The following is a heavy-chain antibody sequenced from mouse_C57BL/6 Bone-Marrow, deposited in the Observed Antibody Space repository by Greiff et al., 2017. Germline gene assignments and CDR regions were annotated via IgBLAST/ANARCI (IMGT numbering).Heavy chain of an antibody. J-gene: IGHJ4*01. Sequence: QVQLQQSGAELVKPGASVKVSCKASGYTFTSYWMHWVKQRPGQGLEWIGRIHPSDSDTNYNQKFKGKATLTVDKSSSTDYMQLSSLTSEDSAVYYCAIRGGIYYDYGGGMDYWGQGTSVTVSS. CDR1: GYTFTSYW. D-gene: IGHD2-4*01. CDR2: IHPSDSDT. CDR3: AIRGGIYYDYGGGMDY. V-gene: IGHV1-74*01.